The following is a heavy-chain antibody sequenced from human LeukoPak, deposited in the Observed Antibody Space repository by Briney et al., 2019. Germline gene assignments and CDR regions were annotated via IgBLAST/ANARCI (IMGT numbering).Heavy chain of an antibody. CDR3: ARHKRSSRTQVLYFDY. D-gene: IGHD6-13*01. CDR2: IYTSGST. V-gene: IGHV4-4*07. Sequence: SETLSLTCTGSGGSIRSYYWSWIRQPPGKGLEWIGRIYTSGSTNYNPSLKSRVTMSVDTSKNQFSLKLSSVTAADTAVYYCARHKRSSRTQVLYFDYWGQGTLVTVSS. J-gene: IGHJ4*02. CDR1: GGSIRSYY.